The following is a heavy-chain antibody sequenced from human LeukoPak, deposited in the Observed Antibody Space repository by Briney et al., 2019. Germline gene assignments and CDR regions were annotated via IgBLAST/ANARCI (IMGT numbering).Heavy chain of an antibody. CDR3: AKYRDYGMDCSDY. Sequence: GGSLRLSCAASGFTFSSYAMSWVRQAPGKGLEWVSAIGGSGGGTYYADPVKGRFTISRDNSKNTLYLQMNSLRAEDTAVYYGAKYRDYGMDCSDYWGEGTLVTVSS. D-gene: IGHD4-17*01. J-gene: IGHJ4*02. CDR1: GFTFSSYA. CDR2: IGGSGGGT. V-gene: IGHV3-23*01.